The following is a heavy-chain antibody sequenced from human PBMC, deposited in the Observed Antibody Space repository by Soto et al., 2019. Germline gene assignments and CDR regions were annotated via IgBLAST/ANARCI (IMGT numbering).Heavy chain of an antibody. D-gene: IGHD6-19*01. CDR3: ARGITPYSSGCFEY. CDR2: ISAYNGNT. V-gene: IGHV1-18*01. CDR1: GYTFTSYG. J-gene: IGHJ4*02. Sequence: ASLKVSCKASGYTFTSYGISWVRQAPGQGLEWMGWISAYNGNTNYAQKLQGRVTMTTDTSTSTAYMELRSLRSDDTAVYYCARGITPYSSGCFEYWGQGTLVTVPS.